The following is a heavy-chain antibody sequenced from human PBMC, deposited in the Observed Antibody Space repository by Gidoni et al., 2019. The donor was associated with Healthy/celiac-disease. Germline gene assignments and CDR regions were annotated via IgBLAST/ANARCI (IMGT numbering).Heavy chain of an antibody. Sequence: QVQLVESRGGVVQPGRSLRLSCAASGFTFSSYAMHWVRQAPGKGLEWVAVISYDGSNKYYADSVKGRFTISRDNSKNTLYLQMNSLRAEDTAVYYCARADSGSLDYWGQGTLVTVSS. CDR3: ARADSGSLDY. J-gene: IGHJ4*02. D-gene: IGHD1-26*01. CDR1: GFTFSSYA. CDR2: ISYDGSNK. V-gene: IGHV3-30-3*01.